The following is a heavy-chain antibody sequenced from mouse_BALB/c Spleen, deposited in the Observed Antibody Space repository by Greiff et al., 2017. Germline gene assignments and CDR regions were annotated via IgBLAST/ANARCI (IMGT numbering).Heavy chain of an antibody. J-gene: IGHJ4*01. CDR3: GKDDGYFYYAMDY. Sequence: VQLQQSGPELVKPGASVKISCKASGYSFTGYFMNWVKQSHGKSLEWIGRINPYNGDTFYNQKFKGKATLTVDKSSSTAHMELLSLTSEDSAVYYCGKDDGYFYYAMDYWGQGTSVTVSS. CDR2: INPYNGDT. D-gene: IGHD2-3*01. V-gene: IGHV1-37*01. CDR1: GYSFTGYF.